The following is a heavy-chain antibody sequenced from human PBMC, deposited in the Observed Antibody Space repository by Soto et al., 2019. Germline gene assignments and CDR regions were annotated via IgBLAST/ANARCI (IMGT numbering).Heavy chain of an antibody. J-gene: IGHJ6*02. CDR1: GFTFSSYG. CDR2: ISYDGSNK. V-gene: IGHV3-30*18. CDR3: AKGSSYYDFWSGYYAKYYYYYGMDV. Sequence: QVQLVESGGGVVQPGRSLRLSCAASGFTFSSYGMHWVRQAPGKGLEWVAVISYDGSNKYYADSVKGRFTISRDNSKNTRYLQMNSLRAEDTAVYYCAKGSSYYDFWSGYYAKYYYYYGMDVWGQGTTVTVSS. D-gene: IGHD3-3*01.